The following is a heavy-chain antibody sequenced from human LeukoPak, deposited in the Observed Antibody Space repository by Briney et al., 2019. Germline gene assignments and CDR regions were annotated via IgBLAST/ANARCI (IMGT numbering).Heavy chain of an antibody. D-gene: IGHD5-24*01. CDR2: INFSGGTT. V-gene: IGHV1-46*01. CDR1: GYTFTSYY. Sequence: ASVKVSCKASGYTFTSYYMHWVRQAPRQGLEWMGIINFSGGTTSYPQKFQGRVTMTRDTSTSTVYMELSSLRSEDTAVYYCASRRDGSNYAAFDIWGQGTMVTVSS. CDR3: ASRRDGSNYAAFDI. J-gene: IGHJ3*02.